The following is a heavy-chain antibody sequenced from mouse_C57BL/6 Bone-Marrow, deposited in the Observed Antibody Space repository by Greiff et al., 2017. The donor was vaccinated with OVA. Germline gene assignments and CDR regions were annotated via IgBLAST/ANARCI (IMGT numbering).Heavy chain of an antibody. Sequence: QVQLQQPGAELVKPGASVKLSCKASGYTFTSYWMHWVKQRPGQGLEWIGMIHPNSGSTNYNEKFKSKATLTVDKSSSTAYMQLSSLTSEDSAVYYCARWDYWYAMDYWGQGTSVTVSS. CDR1: GYTFTSYW. CDR3: ARWDYWYAMDY. CDR2: IHPNSGST. V-gene: IGHV1-64*01. J-gene: IGHJ4*01. D-gene: IGHD2-13*01.